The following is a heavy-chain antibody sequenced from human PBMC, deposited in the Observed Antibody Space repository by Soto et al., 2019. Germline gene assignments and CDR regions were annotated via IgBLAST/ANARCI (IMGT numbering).Heavy chain of an antibody. CDR1: GFTFSSYG. CDR3: ARDTTTGFFSGVGY. Sequence: QVQLVESGGGVVQPGRSLRLSCAASGFTFSSYGMHWVRQAPGKGLEWVAVIWYDGSNKYYADSVKGRFTISRDNSKNTLYLQMNSLRAEDTAVYYCARDTTTGFFSGVGYWGQGTLVTVSS. CDR2: IWYDGSNK. D-gene: IGHD1-1*01. J-gene: IGHJ4*02. V-gene: IGHV3-33*01.